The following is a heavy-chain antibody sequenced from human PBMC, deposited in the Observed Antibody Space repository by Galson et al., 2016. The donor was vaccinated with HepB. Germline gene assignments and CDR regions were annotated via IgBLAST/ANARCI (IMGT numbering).Heavy chain of an antibody. J-gene: IGHJ4*02. CDR3: ARIQLNYYDRSGYYSGLDY. Sequence: PALVKPTQTLKLTCTFSGFSLSTSGMCLSWIRQPPGQALEWLALIDWDDDKYYSTSLKTRLTISKDTSKNQVVLTMTNLDPVDTATYYCARIQLNYYDRSGYYSGLDYWGQGTVVTVSS. D-gene: IGHD3-22*01. CDR1: GFSLSTSGMC. V-gene: IGHV2-70*01. CDR2: IDWDDDK.